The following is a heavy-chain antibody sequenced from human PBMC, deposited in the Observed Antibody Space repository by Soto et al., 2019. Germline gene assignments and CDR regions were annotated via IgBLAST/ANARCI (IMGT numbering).Heavy chain of an antibody. Sequence: ASVKVSCKAFGGTFNTFSISWVRQAHGQGLEWVGSFIPIFQTGDYSEKFQDKVTLAADESSGTAYMELRSLRSEDTAVYYCAVRIQADGTFDFWGQGTPVTSPQ. D-gene: IGHD6-13*01. CDR2: FIPIFQTG. J-gene: IGHJ4*02. V-gene: IGHV1-69*13. CDR1: GGTFNTFS. CDR3: AVRIQADGTFDF.